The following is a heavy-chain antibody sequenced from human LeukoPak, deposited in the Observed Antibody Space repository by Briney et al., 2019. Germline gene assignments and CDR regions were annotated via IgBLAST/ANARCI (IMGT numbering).Heavy chain of an antibody. J-gene: IGHJ4*02. V-gene: IGHV1-58*02. CDR3: AAEGYDSSGYYYHY. D-gene: IGHD3-22*01. CDR1: GFTFTSSA. CDR2: IVVGSGNT. Sequence: SVKVSCKASGFTFTSSAMQWVRQARGQRLEWIGWIVVGSGNTNYAQKFQERVTITRDMSTSTAYMELSSLRSEDTAVYYCAAEGYDSSGYYYHYWGQGTLVTVPS.